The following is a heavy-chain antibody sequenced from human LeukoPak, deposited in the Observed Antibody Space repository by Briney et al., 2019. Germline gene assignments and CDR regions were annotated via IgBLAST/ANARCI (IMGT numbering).Heavy chain of an antibody. V-gene: IGHV1-8*01. CDR3: ARANGCSSTSCPESHYYYYYMDV. CDR2: MNPNSGNA. J-gene: IGHJ6*03. CDR1: GYTFTSYD. D-gene: IGHD2-2*01. Sequence: ASVKVSCKASGYTFTSYDINWVRQATGQGLEWMGWMNPNSGNAGCAQKFQGRVTMTRNTSISTAYMELSSLRSEDTAVYYCARANGCSSTSCPESHYYYYYMDVWGKGTTVTISS.